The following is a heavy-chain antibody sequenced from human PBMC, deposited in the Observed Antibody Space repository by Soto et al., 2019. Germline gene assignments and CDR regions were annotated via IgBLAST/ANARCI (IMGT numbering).Heavy chain of an antibody. J-gene: IGHJ4*02. CDR3: AKPLHYGSGIYYFDY. CDR2: ISGSGGST. CDR1: GFTFSSYA. Sequence: GGSLRLSCAASGFTFSSYAMSWVRQAPGKGLEWVSAISGSGGSTYYADSVKGRFTISRDNSKNTLYLQMNSLRAEDTAVYYCAKPLHYGSGIYYFDYWGQGTLVTVSS. V-gene: IGHV3-23*01. D-gene: IGHD3-10*01.